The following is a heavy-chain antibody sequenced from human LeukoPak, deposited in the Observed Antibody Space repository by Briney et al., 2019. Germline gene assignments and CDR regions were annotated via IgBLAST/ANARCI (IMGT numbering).Heavy chain of an antibody. D-gene: IGHD5-12*01. CDR2: ISSSSSYI. V-gene: IGHV3-21*01. J-gene: IGHJ4*02. CDR1: GFTFSSYA. Sequence: GGSLRLSCAASGFTFSSYAMSWVRQAPGKGLEWVSSISSSSSYIYYADSVKGRFTISRDNAKNSLYLQMNSLRAEDTAVYYCAREVLVATIAYHYWGQGTLVTVSS. CDR3: AREVLVATIAYHY.